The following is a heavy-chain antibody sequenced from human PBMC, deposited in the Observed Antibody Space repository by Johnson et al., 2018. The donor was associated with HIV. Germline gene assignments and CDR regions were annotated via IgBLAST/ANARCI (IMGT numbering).Heavy chain of an antibody. D-gene: IGHD6-13*01. CDR1: RFTFSSYG. J-gene: IGHJ3*02. V-gene: IGHV3-30*18. Sequence: QVQLVESGGGVVQPGRSLRVSCAASRFTFSSYGMHWVRQAPGKGLEWVAVISYHGSDKIYADSVKGRFTISRDNSKNTLFLQMNSLRAEDTAVYYCAKDKAAAGPEAFDIWGQGTMVTVSS. CDR2: ISYHGSDK. CDR3: AKDKAAAGPEAFDI.